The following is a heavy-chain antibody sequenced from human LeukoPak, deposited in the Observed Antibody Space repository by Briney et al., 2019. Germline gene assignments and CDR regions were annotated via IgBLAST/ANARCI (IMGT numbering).Heavy chain of an antibody. Sequence: GGSLRLSCATSGFTFSRYWMSWVRQAPGKGLECVANIKQDGSVTYYVDSVRGRFTISRDNAKNSLYLQMNSLRAEDTAVYYCAKDSNYDAFDIWGQGTMVTVSS. CDR2: IKQDGSVT. J-gene: IGHJ3*02. V-gene: IGHV3-7*03. CDR3: AKDSNYDAFDI. CDR1: GFTFSRYW. D-gene: IGHD1-1*01.